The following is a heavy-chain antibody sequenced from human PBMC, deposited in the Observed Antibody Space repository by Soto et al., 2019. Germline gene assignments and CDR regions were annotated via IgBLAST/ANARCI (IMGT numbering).Heavy chain of an antibody. CDR2: IIPIFGTA. Sequence: ASVKVSCKASGYTFTSYGISWVRQAPGQGLEWMGGIIPIFGTANYAQKFQGRVTITADESTSTAYMELSSLRSEDTAVYYCARDDHPLYSSSSRYYYYGMDVWGQGTPVTVSS. CDR1: GYTFTSYG. D-gene: IGHD6-6*01. CDR3: ARDDHPLYSSSSRYYYYGMDV. V-gene: IGHV1-69*13. J-gene: IGHJ6*02.